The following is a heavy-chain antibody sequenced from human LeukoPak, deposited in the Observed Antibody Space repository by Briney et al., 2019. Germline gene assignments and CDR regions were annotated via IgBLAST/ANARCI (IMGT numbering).Heavy chain of an antibody. D-gene: IGHD1-26*01. Sequence: TSETLSLTCTVSGGSISSGSYYWSWIRQPAGKGLEWIGRIYTSGSTNYNPSLKSRVTISVDTSKNQFSLKLSSVTAADTAVYYCATDPSGSYVLDYWGQGTLVTVSS. CDR2: IYTSGST. J-gene: IGHJ4*02. V-gene: IGHV4-61*02. CDR3: ATDPSGSYVLDY. CDR1: GGSISSGSYY.